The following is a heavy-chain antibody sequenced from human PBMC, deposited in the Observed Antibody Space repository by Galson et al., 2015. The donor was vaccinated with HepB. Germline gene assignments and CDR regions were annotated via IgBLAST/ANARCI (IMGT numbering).Heavy chain of an antibody. D-gene: IGHD2-8*02. CDR2: IWYDGSNK. CDR3: ARSGAPPAPFDY. Sequence: SLRLSCAASGFTFSSYGMHWVRQAPGKGLEWVAVIWYDGSNKYYADSVKGRFTISRDNSKNTLYLQMNSLRAEDTAVYYCARSGAPPAPFDYWGQGTLVTVSS. CDR1: GFTFSSYG. V-gene: IGHV3-33*01. J-gene: IGHJ4*02.